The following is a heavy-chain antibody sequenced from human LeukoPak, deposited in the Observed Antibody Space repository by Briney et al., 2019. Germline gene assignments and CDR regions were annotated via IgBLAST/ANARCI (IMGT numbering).Heavy chain of an antibody. CDR1: GASISSSDYY. V-gene: IGHV4-39*01. D-gene: IGHD5-24*01. CDR3: ARRTSNPDGAIDY. CDR2: ISSSGCT. Sequence: SVTLSFTCTVSGASISSSDYYWGWIRQPPGKGLEWIGAISSSGCTYYNPSLKSLVTISIDSSKNQFSLKLSSVTAADTAVYYWARRTSNPDGAIDYWGQGALVTVSS. J-gene: IGHJ4*02.